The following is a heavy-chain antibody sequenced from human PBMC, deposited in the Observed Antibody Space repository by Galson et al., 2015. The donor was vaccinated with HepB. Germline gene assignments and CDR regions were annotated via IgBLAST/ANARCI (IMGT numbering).Heavy chain of an antibody. J-gene: IGHJ4*02. CDR3: ARGEQQLVLGGVRY. CDR1: GGTFSSYA. CDR2: IIPIFGTA. D-gene: IGHD6-13*01. Sequence: SVKVSCKASGGTFSSYAISWVRQAPGQGLEWMGGIIPIFGTANYAQKFQGRVTITADKSTSTAYMELSSLRSEDTAVYYCARGEQQLVLGGVRYWGQGTLVTVSS. V-gene: IGHV1-69*06.